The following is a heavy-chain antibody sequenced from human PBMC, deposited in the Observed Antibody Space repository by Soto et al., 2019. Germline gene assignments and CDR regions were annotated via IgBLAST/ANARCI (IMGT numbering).Heavy chain of an antibody. Sequence: SETLSLTCTVSGDSGSSGSYYWTLIRQPPGKGLEWIGYVYFLGGASHNPYRKTRVTIAVQTSEYQFPLGLTSMTAADAPAYYCSRKRRCNSWIGYWGDVSLVT. V-gene: IGHV4-61*01. CDR1: GDSGSSGSYY. D-gene: IGHD2-2*03. J-gene: IGHJ4*03. CDR3: SRKRRCNSWIGY. CDR2: VYFLGGA.